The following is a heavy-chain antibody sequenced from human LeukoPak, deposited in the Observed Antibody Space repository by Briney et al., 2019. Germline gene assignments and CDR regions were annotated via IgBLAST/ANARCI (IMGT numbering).Heavy chain of an antibody. V-gene: IGHV3-11*04. CDR1: GFTFSDYY. D-gene: IGHD2-21*01. Sequence: PGGSLRLSCAASGFTFSDYYMSWIRQAPGKGLEWVSYISSSGSTTYYADSVKGRFTISRDNAKNSLYLQMNSLRAEDTAVYYCARVIADDDAFDIWGQGTMVTVSS. J-gene: IGHJ3*02. CDR2: ISSSGSTT. CDR3: ARVIADDDAFDI.